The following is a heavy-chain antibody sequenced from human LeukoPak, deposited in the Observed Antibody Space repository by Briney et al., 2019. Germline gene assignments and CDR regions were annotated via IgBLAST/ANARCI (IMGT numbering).Heavy chain of an antibody. D-gene: IGHD3-10*01. CDR2: INPNSGDT. CDR3: ARRGQDY. Sequence: GASVKVSCKASRYTFTDYYMHWVRQAPGQGLEWMGWINPNSGDTNYPQKFQGRDTMTTDTSISTAYMELSRLKFDDTAVYYCARRGQDYWGQGTLVTVSS. J-gene: IGHJ4*02. CDR1: RYTFTDYY. V-gene: IGHV1-2*02.